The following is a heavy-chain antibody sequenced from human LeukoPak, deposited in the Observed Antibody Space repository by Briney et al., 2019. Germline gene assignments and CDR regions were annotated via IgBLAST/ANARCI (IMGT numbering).Heavy chain of an antibody. CDR2: IIPIFGTA. V-gene: IGHV1-69*05. Sequence: ASVKVSCKASGGTFSSYAISWVRQAPGQGLERMGGIIPIFGTANYAQKFQGRVTITTDESTSTAYMELSSLRSEDTAVYYCARVPVDSSSVRGNWFDPWAREPWSPSPQ. CDR3: ARVPVDSSSVRGNWFDP. CDR1: GGTFSSYA. D-gene: IGHD6-6*01. J-gene: IGHJ5*02.